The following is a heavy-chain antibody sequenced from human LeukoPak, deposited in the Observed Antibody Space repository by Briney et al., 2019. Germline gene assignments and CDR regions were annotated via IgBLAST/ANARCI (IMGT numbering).Heavy chain of an antibody. V-gene: IGHV3-11*01. CDR1: GLTFSDFY. CDR3: ARVDPPGGGSGSYIGHYYMDV. CDR2: ISGSYRSI. D-gene: IGHD3-10*01. J-gene: IGHJ6*03. Sequence: PGGSLRLSCAASGLTFSDFYMSWTSQAPGKGLGWVSYISGSYRSIIYADSVKGRFTICRDNGKNALDLQMNSLRAEDTAVYYCARVDPPGGGSGSYIGHYYMDVWGKGTTVTISS.